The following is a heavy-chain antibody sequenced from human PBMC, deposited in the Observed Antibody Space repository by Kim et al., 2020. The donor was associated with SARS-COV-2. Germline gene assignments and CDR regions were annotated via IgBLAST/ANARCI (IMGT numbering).Heavy chain of an antibody. V-gene: IGHV4-34*01. J-gene: IGHJ4*02. CDR3: ARDRPLHSESPTHFHYFDF. CDR2: INHSANT. D-gene: IGHD1-26*01. Sequence: SETLSLTCAVYGGSFSGYYWSWIRQPPGEGLEWIGEINHSANTIYNPSFKSRVTISVDTSKNHFSLTLSSVTAADTAVYYCARDRPLHSESPTHFHYFDFGGRGNLVAVSS. CDR1: GGSFSGYY.